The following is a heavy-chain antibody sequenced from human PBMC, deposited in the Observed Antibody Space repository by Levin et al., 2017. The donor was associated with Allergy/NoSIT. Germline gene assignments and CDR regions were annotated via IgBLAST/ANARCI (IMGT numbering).Heavy chain of an antibody. D-gene: IGHD6-19*01. CDR2: ISYDGNNK. CDR3: ARDPGSGWLEYYNYYGVDV. J-gene: IGHJ6*02. Sequence: HSGGSLRLSCAASGFTFSSHAMHWVRQAPGKGLEWVAFISYDGNNKYYADSVKGRFTISRDNSKNTLYLQMNSLRGEDTAVYYCARDPGSGWLEYYNYYGVDVWGQGTTVTVSS. V-gene: IGHV3-30-3*01. CDR1: GFTFSSHA.